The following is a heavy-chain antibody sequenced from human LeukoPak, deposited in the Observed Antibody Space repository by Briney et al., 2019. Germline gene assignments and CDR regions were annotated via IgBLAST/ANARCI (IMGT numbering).Heavy chain of an antibody. CDR1: GFTFSSYA. D-gene: IGHD1-1*01. J-gene: IGHJ6*02. CDR3: AKDLGYPRDYYYYGMDV. V-gene: IGHV3-23*01. Sequence: SGGSLRLSCAASGFTFSSYAMSWVRQAPGKGLEWASCISGSGDSTYYADSVKGRFTISRDNSKNTLYLQMNSLRAEDTAVYYCAKDLGYPRDYYYYGMDVWGQGTTVTVSS. CDR2: ISGSGDST.